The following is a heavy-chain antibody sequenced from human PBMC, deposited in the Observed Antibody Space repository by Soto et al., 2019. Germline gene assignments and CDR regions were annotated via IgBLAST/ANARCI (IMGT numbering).Heavy chain of an antibody. D-gene: IGHD3-22*01. J-gene: IGHJ5*02. CDR2: IYYSGST. CDR3: ARDRDYYDSSGYYDR. CDR1: DGSIRSYY. V-gene: IGHV4-59*01. Sequence: SATLSLTCTISDGSIRSYYCSWIRQPPGKGLEWIGYIYYSGSTNYIPSLKSRVTISVDTSKNQFSLKLSSVTAADTAVYYCARDRDYYDSSGYYDRWGQGTLVTVSS.